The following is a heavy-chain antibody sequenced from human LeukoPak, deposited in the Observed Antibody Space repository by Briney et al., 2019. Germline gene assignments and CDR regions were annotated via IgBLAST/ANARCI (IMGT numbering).Heavy chain of an antibody. D-gene: IGHD6-19*01. Sequence: PSETLSLTCTVSGGSISSYNSYWGWIRQPPGKGLEWIGSLYYSGSPYYNPSLKSRVTISVDTSKNHLSLKLNSVTAADTAVYYCARRLKTAVAEYYFDYWGQGALVTVSS. CDR1: GGSISSYNSY. V-gene: IGHV4-39*02. CDR2: LYYSGSP. J-gene: IGHJ4*02. CDR3: ARRLKTAVAEYYFDY.